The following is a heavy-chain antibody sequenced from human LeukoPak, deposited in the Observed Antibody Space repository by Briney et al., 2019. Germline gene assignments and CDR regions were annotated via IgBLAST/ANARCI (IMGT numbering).Heavy chain of an antibody. CDR3: AKLFCSSTSCYTPREYFDY. CDR1: GFIFSNYG. J-gene: IGHJ4*02. V-gene: IGHV3-30*02. D-gene: IGHD2-2*02. Sequence: GGSLRLSCAASGFIFSNYGMHWVRQAPGKGLEWVAFIRYDGINKYYADSVKGRFTISRDNSKNTLYLQMNSLRPEDTAVYYCAKLFCSSTSCYTPREYFDYWGQGTLVTVSS. CDR2: IRYDGINK.